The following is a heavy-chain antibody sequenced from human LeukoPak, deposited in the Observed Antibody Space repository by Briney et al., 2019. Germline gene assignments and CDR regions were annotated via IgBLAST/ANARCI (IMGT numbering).Heavy chain of an antibody. V-gene: IGHV3-23*01. D-gene: IGHD2-2*01. J-gene: IGHJ3*02. Sequence: GGSLRLSCAASGFTFSSYAMSWVRQAPGKGLEWVSAISGSGGSTYYADSVKGRFTISRDNSKNTLYLQMNSLRAEDTAVYYCAKDSSVVPAADDAFDIWGQGTMVTVSS. CDR3: AKDSSVVPAADDAFDI. CDR2: ISGSGGST. CDR1: GFTFSSYA.